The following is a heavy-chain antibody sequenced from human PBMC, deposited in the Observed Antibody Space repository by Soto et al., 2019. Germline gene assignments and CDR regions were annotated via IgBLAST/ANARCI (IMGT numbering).Heavy chain of an antibody. D-gene: IGHD4-17*01. J-gene: IGHJ1*01. CDR2: IKSKTDDGTT. CDR3: TTARGTYGAEYFQH. V-gene: IGHV3-15*01. Sequence: WSLRLSCVASGFTFTNTWMSWVRQAPGKGLEWVGRIKSKTDDGTTNYAAPVKGRFTISRDDSKNTLYLEVNSLKTEDTAVYYCTTARGTYGAEYFQHWGPGTQVTVSS. CDR1: GFTFTNTW.